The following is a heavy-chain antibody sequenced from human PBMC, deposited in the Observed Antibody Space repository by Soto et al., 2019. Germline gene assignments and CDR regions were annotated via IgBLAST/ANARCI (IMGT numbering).Heavy chain of an antibody. CDR3: TRVKRWLQPTGYFDY. CDR1: GFTFGDYA. D-gene: IGHD5-12*01. Sequence: GGSLRLSCTASGFTFGDYAMSWVRQAPGKGLEWVGFIRSKAYGGITEYAASVKGRFTISRDDSKSIAYLQMNSLKTEDTAVYYCTRVKRWLQPTGYFDYWGQGTLVTVSS. V-gene: IGHV3-49*04. CDR2: IRSKAYGGIT. J-gene: IGHJ4*02.